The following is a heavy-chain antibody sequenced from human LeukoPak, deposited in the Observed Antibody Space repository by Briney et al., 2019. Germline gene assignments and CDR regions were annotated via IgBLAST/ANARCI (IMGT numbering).Heavy chain of an antibody. V-gene: IGHV3-7*01. J-gene: IGHJ6*03. CDR1: GFTFSSYW. CDR3: ARDRYSSGWYGYYYMDV. Sequence: GGSLRLSCAASGFTFSSYWMSWVRQAPGKGLEWVANIKQDGSEKYYVDSVKGRFTISRDNAKNSLYLQMNSLRAEDTAVYYCARDRYSSGWYGYYYMDVWGKGTTVTVSS. D-gene: IGHD6-19*01. CDR2: IKQDGSEK.